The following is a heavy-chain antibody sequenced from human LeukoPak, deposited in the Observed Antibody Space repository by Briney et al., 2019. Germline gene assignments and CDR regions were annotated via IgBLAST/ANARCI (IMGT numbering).Heavy chain of an antibody. CDR3: ARSTVDTAMVLAY. V-gene: IGHV4-59*08. D-gene: IGHD5-18*01. Sequence: SGTLSLTCSVVGGSISSNYWSWIRQSPGKGLEWIGYIHSSGSTNYNPSLKGRVTMSMDTSKNQFSLKVISVTAADTGVYYCARSTVDTAMVLAYWGQGTLVTVSS. J-gene: IGHJ4*02. CDR2: IHSSGST. CDR1: GGSISSNY.